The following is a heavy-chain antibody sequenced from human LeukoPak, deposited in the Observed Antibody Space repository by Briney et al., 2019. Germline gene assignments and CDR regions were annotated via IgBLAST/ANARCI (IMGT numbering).Heavy chain of an antibody. CDR2: ISSSSYI. CDR1: GFTFSSYS. D-gene: IGHD3-22*01. Sequence: PGGSLRLSCAASGFTFSSYSMNWVRQAPGKGLEWVSSISSSSYIYYADSVKGRFTISRDNAKNSLYLQMNSLRAEDTAVYYCASDGNYYDSSGYYLDYWGQGTLVTVSS. V-gene: IGHV3-21*01. J-gene: IGHJ4*02. CDR3: ASDGNYYDSSGYYLDY.